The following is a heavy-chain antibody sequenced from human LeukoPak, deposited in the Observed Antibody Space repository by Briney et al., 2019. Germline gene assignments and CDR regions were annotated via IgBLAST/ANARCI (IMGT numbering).Heavy chain of an antibody. Sequence: GGSLRLSCAASGFTFSSFEMNWVRQAPGKGLEWVSYISISGSTIYYADSVKGRFTISRDNAKNSLFLQMNSLRAEDTAVYYCARDNYDSSTPYYFDYWGQGTLVTVSS. CDR3: ARDNYDSSTPYYFDY. V-gene: IGHV3-48*03. CDR2: ISISGSTI. D-gene: IGHD3-22*01. CDR1: GFTFSSFE. J-gene: IGHJ4*02.